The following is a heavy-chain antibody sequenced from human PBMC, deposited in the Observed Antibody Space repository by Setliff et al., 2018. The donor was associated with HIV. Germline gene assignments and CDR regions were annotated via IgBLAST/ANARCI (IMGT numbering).Heavy chain of an antibody. Sequence: PSETLSLTCAVYGGSFRGYYWNWIRQSPDKGLEWIGEIDHSGSTNYNPSLRSRVIMSADTPKSQFSLNLTSLTAADTAVYYCARRKGYCSGPSCLEFSWFDPWGQGTLVTVSS. CDR3: ARRKGYCSGPSCLEFSWFDP. CDR1: GGSFRGYY. J-gene: IGHJ5*02. CDR2: IDHSGST. V-gene: IGHV4-34*01. D-gene: IGHD2-2*01.